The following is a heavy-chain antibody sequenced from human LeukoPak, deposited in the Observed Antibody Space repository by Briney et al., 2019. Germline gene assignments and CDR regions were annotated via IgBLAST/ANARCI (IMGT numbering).Heavy chain of an antibody. CDR1: GYTFTSYG. V-gene: IGHV1-18*01. Sequence: ASVKVSCKASGYTFTSYGISWVRQAPGQGLEWMGWISAYNGNTNYAQKLQGRVTMTTDTSTSTAYMELRSLRSDDTAMYYCARDNQYNSDSSDYGGTNFDYWGQGTLVTVSS. CDR2: ISAYNGNT. D-gene: IGHD3-22*01. CDR3: ARDNQYNSDSSDYGGTNFDY. J-gene: IGHJ4*02.